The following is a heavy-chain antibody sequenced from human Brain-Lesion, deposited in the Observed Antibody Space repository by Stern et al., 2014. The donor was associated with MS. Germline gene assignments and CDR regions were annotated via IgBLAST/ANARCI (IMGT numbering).Heavy chain of an antibody. D-gene: IGHD2-15*01. CDR1: GYTFTGFF. V-gene: IGHV1-2*04. CDR2: INPSTGVT. CDR3: ARGYPFFDN. Sequence: QLVQSGAEVKKPGASVKVSCTASGYTFTGFFLHWVRQAPGQGLEWVGWINPSTGVTKSAQKFQGWVTLTRDTSINTVYMELNRLKSDDTAVFYCARGYPFFDNWGQGTLVTVSS. J-gene: IGHJ4*02.